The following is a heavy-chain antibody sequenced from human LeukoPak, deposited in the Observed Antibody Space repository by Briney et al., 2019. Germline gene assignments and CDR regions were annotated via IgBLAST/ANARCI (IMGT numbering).Heavy chain of an antibody. D-gene: IGHD4-23*01. V-gene: IGHV4-30-4*01. CDR2: IYYSGST. Sequence: PSETLSLTCTVSGGSISSGDYYWSWIRQPPGKGLEWIGYIYYSGSTYYNPSLKSRVTISVDTSKNQFSLKLSSVTAADTAVYYCAREVSRWPYYFDYWGQGTLVTVSS. CDR1: GGSISSGDYY. CDR3: AREVSRWPYYFDY. J-gene: IGHJ4*02.